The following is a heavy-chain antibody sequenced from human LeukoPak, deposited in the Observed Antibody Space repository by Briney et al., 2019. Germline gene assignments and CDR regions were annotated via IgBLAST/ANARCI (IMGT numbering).Heavy chain of an antibody. Sequence: PGGSLRLSCAASGFTFSSYWMSWVRQAPGKGLEWVANIKQDGSEKYHVDSVKGRFTISRDNAKNSLYLQMNSLRAEDTAVYYCARDFASHYGSGSYSDAFDIWGQGTMVTVSS. CDR1: GFTFSSYW. V-gene: IGHV3-7*01. D-gene: IGHD3-10*01. CDR2: IKQDGSEK. CDR3: ARDFASHYGSGSYSDAFDI. J-gene: IGHJ3*02.